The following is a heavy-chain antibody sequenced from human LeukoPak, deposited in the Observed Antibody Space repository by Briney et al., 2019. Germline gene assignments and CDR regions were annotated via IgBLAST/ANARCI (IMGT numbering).Heavy chain of an antibody. CDR2: IYHSGST. CDR3: ARARRIAVAALFDY. Sequence: SETLSLTCAVSGGSISSSNWWSWVRQPPGKGLEWIGEIYHSGSTNYNPSLKSRVTISVDKSKNQFSLKLSSVTAADTAVYYCARARRIAVAALFDYWGQGTLVTVSS. J-gene: IGHJ4*02. CDR1: GGSISSSNW. V-gene: IGHV4-4*02. D-gene: IGHD6-19*01.